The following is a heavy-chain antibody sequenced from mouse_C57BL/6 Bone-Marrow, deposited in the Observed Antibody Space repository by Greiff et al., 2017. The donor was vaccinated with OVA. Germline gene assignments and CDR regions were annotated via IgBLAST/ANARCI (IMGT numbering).Heavy chain of an antibody. D-gene: IGHD2-5*01. Sequence: QVQLQQPGTELVKPGASVKLSCKASGYTFTSYWMHWVKQRPGQGLEWIGNINPSNGGTNYNEKFKSKATLTVDKSSSTAYMQLSSLTSEDSAVCYWSRWGSNCDVYWYFDVWGTGTTVTVSS. CDR1: GYTFTSYW. CDR3: SRWGSNCDVYWYFDV. V-gene: IGHV1-53*01. J-gene: IGHJ1*03. CDR2: INPSNGGT.